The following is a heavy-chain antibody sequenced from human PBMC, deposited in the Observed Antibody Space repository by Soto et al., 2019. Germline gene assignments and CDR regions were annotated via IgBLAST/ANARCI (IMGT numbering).Heavy chain of an antibody. CDR3: AKDREPYYYDSRSWFDP. CDR2: ISGSGGST. Sequence: GGSLRLSCAASGFTFSSYAMSWVRQAPGKGLEWVSAISGSGGSTYYADSVKGRFTISRDNSKNTLYLQMNSLRAEDTAVYYCAKDREPYYYDSRSWFDPWGQGTLVNVSS. CDR1: GFTFSSYA. J-gene: IGHJ5*02. D-gene: IGHD3-22*01. V-gene: IGHV3-23*01.